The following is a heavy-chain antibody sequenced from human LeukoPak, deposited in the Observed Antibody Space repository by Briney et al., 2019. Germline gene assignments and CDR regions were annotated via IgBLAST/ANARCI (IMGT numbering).Heavy chain of an antibody. Sequence: GASVKVSCKAPAYTFTSYYMHWVRQAPGQGLEWMGIINPSGGSTSYAQKFQGRVTMTRDTSTSTVYMELSSLRSEDTAVYYCARAIHWGSPHDYWGQGTLVTVSS. J-gene: IGHJ4*02. V-gene: IGHV1-46*01. D-gene: IGHD7-27*01. CDR2: INPSGGST. CDR1: AYTFTSYY. CDR3: ARAIHWGSPHDY.